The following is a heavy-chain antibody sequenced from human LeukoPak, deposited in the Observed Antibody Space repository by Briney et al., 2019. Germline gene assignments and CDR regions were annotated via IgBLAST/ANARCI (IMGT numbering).Heavy chain of an antibody. CDR3: ARGSVSSGWYQF. CDR2: LIPIFGRA. D-gene: IGHD6-19*01. V-gene: IGHV1-69*05. CDR1: GGTFSIYG. J-gene: IGHJ4*02. Sequence: SVKVSFKASGGTFSIYGFSWVRQAPGQGLELMGRLIPIFGRANYAQTLQGRVTITTDDSTSTAYLELSSLRAEDTAVYYCARGSVSSGWYQFWGQGTLVTVSS.